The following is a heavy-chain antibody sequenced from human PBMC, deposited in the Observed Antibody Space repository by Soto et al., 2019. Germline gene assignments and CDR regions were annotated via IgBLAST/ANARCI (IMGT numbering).Heavy chain of an antibody. Sequence: PEIAPRLPSGPSGFIFSSYAPHQIRQAPGKGLEWVAVISYDGSNKYYADSVKGRFTISRDNSKNTLYLQMNSLRAEDTAVYYCARENVIVVVPAAMYNWFDPWGQGT. CDR3: ARENVIVVVPAAMYNWFDP. CDR1: GFIFSSYA. J-gene: IGHJ5*02. D-gene: IGHD2-2*01. CDR2: ISYDGSNK. V-gene: IGHV3-30*03.